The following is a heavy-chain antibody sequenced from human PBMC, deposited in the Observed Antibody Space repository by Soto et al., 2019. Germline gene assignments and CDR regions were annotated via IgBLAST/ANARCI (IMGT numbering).Heavy chain of an antibody. CDR2: ISGSGGST. D-gene: IGHD3-9*01. Sequence: LRLSCAASGFTFSSYAMSWVRQAPGKGLEWVSAISGSGGSTYYADSVKGRFTISRDNSKNTLYLQMNSLRAEDTAVYYCATVPNYDILTGHDYWGQGTLVTVSS. V-gene: IGHV3-23*01. J-gene: IGHJ4*02. CDR1: GFTFSSYA. CDR3: ATVPNYDILTGHDY.